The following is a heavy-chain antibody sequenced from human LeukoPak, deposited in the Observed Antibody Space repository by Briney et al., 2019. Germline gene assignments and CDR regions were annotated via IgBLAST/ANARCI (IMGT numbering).Heavy chain of an antibody. CDR2: IYYSGST. J-gene: IGHJ6*03. CDR3: ARVSGGVRYYYYYMDV. CDR1: GGSISSSSYY. Sequence: ASETLSLTCTVSGGSISSSSYYWGWIRQPPGKGLEWIGSIYYSGSTYYNPSLKSRVTISVDTSKNQFSLKLSSVTAADTAVYYCARVSGGVRYYYYYMDVWGKGTTVTVPS. D-gene: IGHD2-8*01. V-gene: IGHV4-39*07.